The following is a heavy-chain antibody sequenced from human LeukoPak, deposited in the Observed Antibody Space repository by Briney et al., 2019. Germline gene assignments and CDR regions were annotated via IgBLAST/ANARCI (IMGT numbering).Heavy chain of an antibody. V-gene: IGHV1-69*04. CDR2: IIPILGIA. Sequence: GSSGKVSCKASGGTFSSYAISWVRQAPGQGVEGMGRIIPILGIANYAQKFQGRVTITADKYTSTAYMELSSLRSEDTAVYYCARDWKGYSSSWYPTGPVGYWGQGTLVTVSS. CDR1: GGTFSSYA. CDR3: ARDWKGYSSSWYPTGPVGY. J-gene: IGHJ4*02. D-gene: IGHD6-13*01.